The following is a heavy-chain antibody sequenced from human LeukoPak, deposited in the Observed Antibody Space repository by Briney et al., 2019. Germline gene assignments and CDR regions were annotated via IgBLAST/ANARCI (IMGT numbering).Heavy chain of an antibody. CDR1: GGSFSGYY. CDR3: ARDMGFDY. Sequence: SETLSLTCAVYGGSFSGYYWSWIRQPPGKGLEWVGEINHSGSTNYNPSLKSRVTISVDTSKNQFSLKLSSVTAADTAVYYCARDMGFDYWGQGTLVTVSS. CDR2: INHSGST. J-gene: IGHJ4*02. V-gene: IGHV4-34*01.